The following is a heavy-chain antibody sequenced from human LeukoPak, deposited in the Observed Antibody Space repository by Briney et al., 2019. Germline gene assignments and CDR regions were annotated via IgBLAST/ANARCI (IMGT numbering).Heavy chain of an antibody. CDR3: ARHLYCSGGSCYPGDYGMDV. V-gene: IGHV4-59*08. D-gene: IGHD2-15*01. Sequence: SETLSLTGTVSSGSISSYYWSWIRQPPGKGLEWIGYIYYSGSTNYNPSLKSRVTISVDTTKNQFSLKLSSVTAADTAVYYCARHLYCSGGSCYPGDYGMDVWGQGTTVTVSS. CDR2: IYYSGST. CDR1: SGSISSYY. J-gene: IGHJ6*02.